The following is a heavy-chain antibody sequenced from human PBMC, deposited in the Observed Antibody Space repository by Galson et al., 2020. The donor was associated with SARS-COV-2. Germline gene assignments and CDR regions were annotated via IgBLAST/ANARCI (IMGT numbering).Heavy chain of an antibody. CDR2: INWNGRST. J-gene: IGHJ4*02. CDR3: ARGEGGYNYGKY. V-gene: IGHV3-20*04. D-gene: IGHD3-22*01. Sequence: GESLKISCAASGFTFDDYGMYWVRQAPGKGLEWVSGINWNGRSTDYADSVKGRFTISRDNAKNSLYLQMNSLRAEDTAFYYCARGEGGYNYGKYWGQGTLVTVSS. CDR1: GFTFDDYG.